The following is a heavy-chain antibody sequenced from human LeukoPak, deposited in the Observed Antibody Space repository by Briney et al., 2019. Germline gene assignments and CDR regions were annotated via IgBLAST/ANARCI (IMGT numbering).Heavy chain of an antibody. D-gene: IGHD6-13*01. CDR3: ARSYSSSPFDY. CDR2: IYSGGST. CDR1: GFTVSSNY. V-gene: IGHV3-53*01. Sequence: GGSLRLSCAASGFTVSSNYMSWVRQAPGKGLEWVSVIYSGGSTYYADSVKGRFTIFRDNSKNTLYLQMNSPRAEDTAVYYCARSYSSSPFDYWGQGTLVTVSS. J-gene: IGHJ4*02.